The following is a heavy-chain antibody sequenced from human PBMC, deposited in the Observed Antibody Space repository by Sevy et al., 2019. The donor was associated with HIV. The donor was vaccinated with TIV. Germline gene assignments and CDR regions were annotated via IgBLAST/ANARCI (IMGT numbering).Heavy chain of an antibody. CDR1: GFTFSSYA. Sequence: GGSLRLSCAASGFTFSSYAMSWVRQAPGKGLEWVSVISGNGGYTSYADSVKGRFTISRDTSKNTLYLQMYSLRAEDTAVYYCAKGSTSSSEVGYFDYWGQGTLVTVSS. V-gene: IGHV3-23*01. CDR3: AKGSTSSSEVGYFDY. CDR2: ISGNGGYT. D-gene: IGHD2-2*01. J-gene: IGHJ4*02.